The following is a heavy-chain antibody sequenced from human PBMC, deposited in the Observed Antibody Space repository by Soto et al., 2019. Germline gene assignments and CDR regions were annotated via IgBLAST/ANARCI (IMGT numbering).Heavy chain of an antibody. J-gene: IGHJ4*02. CDR2: IYTRVGT. V-gene: IGHV4-4*07. D-gene: IGHD5-18*01. Sequence: TSETLSLTCIVSGGSISNYYWSWIRQPAGKGLEWIGRIYTRVGTNYNPSPKSRVTMSVDTSKSQFSLRLSSVTAADTAVYYCARQGEYSYEYYHDSWGQGTLVTVSS. CDR3: ARQGEYSYEYYHDS. CDR1: GGSISNYY.